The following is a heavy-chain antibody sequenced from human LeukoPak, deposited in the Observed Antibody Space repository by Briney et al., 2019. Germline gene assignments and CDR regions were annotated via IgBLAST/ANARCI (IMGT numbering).Heavy chain of an antibody. V-gene: IGHV4-30-4*01. CDR3: ATDRRGYSYAGWFDP. CDR1: GGSISSGDYY. CDR2: INHSGST. D-gene: IGHD5-18*01. J-gene: IGHJ5*02. Sequence: SQTLSLTCTVSGGSISSGDYYWSWIRQPPGKGLEWIGEINHSGSTNYNPSLKSRVTISVDTSKNQFSLKLSSVTAADTAVYYCATDRRGYSYAGWFDPWGQGTLVTVSS.